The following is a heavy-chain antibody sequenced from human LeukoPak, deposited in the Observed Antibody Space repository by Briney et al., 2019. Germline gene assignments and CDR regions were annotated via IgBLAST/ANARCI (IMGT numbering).Heavy chain of an antibody. V-gene: IGHV3-11*03. CDR2: ISSSSSYT. J-gene: IGHJ4*02. CDR1: GFTFSDYY. D-gene: IGHD6-13*01. CDR3: ARSPPIAAAGMRSFDY. Sequence: TGGSLRLSCAASGFTFSDYYMSWIRQAPGKGLEWVSYISSSSSYTNYADSVKGRFTISRDNAKNSLYLQMNSLRAEDTAVYYCARSPPIAAAGMRSFDYWGQGTLVTVSS.